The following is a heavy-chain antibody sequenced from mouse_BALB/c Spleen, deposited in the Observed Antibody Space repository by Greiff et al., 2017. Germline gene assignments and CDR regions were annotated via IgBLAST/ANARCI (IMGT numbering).Heavy chain of an antibody. V-gene: IGHV5-6-5*01. D-gene: IGHD2-14*01. CDR3: AYRYDGAMDY. J-gene: IGHJ4*01. Sequence: EVNVVESGGGLVKPGGSLKLSCAASGFTFSSYAMSWVRQTPEKRLEWVASISSGGSTYYPDSVKGRFTISRDNARNILYLQMSSLRSEDTAMYYCAYRYDGAMDYWGQGTSVTVSS. CDR2: ISSGGST. CDR1: GFTFSSYA.